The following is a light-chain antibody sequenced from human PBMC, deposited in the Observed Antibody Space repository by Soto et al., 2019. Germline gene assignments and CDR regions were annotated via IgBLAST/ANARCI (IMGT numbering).Light chain of an antibody. CDR2: LAS. Sequence: IQLTQSPSSLSASVGDRVTITCRASQDIVTYLAWYQQKPGKAPKLLIYLASTLQGGVPSRFSGSGSGTEFTLTISSLQPEDFATYYCLQHNSYPRTFGQGTKVDIK. J-gene: IGKJ1*01. CDR1: QDIVTY. CDR3: LQHNSYPRT. V-gene: IGKV1-9*01.